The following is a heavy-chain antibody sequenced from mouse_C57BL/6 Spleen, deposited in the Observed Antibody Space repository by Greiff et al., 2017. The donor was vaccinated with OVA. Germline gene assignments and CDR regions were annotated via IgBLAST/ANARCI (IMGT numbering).Heavy chain of an antibody. J-gene: IGHJ2*01. CDR3: ARYYSNSYFDY. CDR2: ISDGGSYT. CDR1: GFTFSSYA. Sequence: DVKLVESGGGLVKPGGSLKLSCAASGFTFSSYAMSWVRQTPEKRLEWVATISDGGSYTYYPDNVKGRFTISRDNAKNNLYLQMSHLKSEDTAMYYCARYYSNSYFDYWGQGTTLTVSS. D-gene: IGHD2-5*01. V-gene: IGHV5-4*03.